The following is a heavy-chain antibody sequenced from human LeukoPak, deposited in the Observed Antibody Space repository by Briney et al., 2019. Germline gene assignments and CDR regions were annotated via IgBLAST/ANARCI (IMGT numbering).Heavy chain of an antibody. V-gene: IGHV1-18*04. D-gene: IGHD4-17*01. J-gene: IGHJ6*02. CDR1: GYTFTASY. CDR2: ISAYNGNT. CDR3: ARNYGDYYGMDV. Sequence: ASVKVSCKASGYTFTASYINWVRQAPGQGLEWMGWISAYNGNTNYAQKLQGRVTMTTDTSTSTAYMELRSLRSDDTAVYYCARNYGDYYGMDVWGQGTTVTVSS.